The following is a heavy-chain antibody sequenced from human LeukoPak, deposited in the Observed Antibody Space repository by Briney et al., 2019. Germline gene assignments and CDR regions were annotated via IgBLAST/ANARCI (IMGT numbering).Heavy chain of an antibody. CDR1: GDSIGFYY. J-gene: IGHJ4*02. D-gene: IGHD5-18*01. CDR3: ARGQGYGLLNALDD. CDR2: IYYSGGT. Sequence: ETLSLTCTVSGDSIGFYYWSWIRQPPGKGLEYIGYIYYSGGTNYKSSLKSRVTISMDTSKNQFSLNLTSVTAADTAIYYCARGQGYGLLNALDDWGQGTLVTVSS. V-gene: IGHV4-59*01.